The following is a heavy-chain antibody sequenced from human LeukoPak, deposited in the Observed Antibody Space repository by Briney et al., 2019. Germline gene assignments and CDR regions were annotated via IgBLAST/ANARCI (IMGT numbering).Heavy chain of an antibody. V-gene: IGHV3-21*06. J-gene: IGHJ4*02. CDR2: ISSSSSYI. CDR1: GFTFSSYS. D-gene: IGHD3-9*01. CDR3: ARDRDQLRYFDWSLDY. Sequence: PGGSLRLSCAASGFTFSSYSMNWVRQAPGKGLEWVSSISSSSSYIYYADSVKGRFTISRDNAKNSLYLQMNSLRAEDTAVYYRARDRDQLRYFDWSLDYWGQGTLVTVSS.